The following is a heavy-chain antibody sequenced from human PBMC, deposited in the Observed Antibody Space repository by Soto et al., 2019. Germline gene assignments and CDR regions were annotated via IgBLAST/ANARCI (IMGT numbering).Heavy chain of an antibody. D-gene: IGHD3-16*02. CDR3: AKKMITFGGVIAPLAPR. CDR2: ISSSSSYI. Sequence: GGSLRLSCAASGFTFSSYSMNWVRQAPGKGLEWVSSISSSSSYIYYADSVKGRFTISRDNAKNTLYLQMNSLRAEDTAVYYCAKKMITFGGVIAPLAPRRGQGTLVTVSS. V-gene: IGHV3-21*04. J-gene: IGHJ4*02. CDR1: GFTFSSYS.